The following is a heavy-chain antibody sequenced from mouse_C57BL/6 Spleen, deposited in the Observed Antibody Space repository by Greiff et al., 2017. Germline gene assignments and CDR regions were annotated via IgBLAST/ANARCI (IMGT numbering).Heavy chain of an antibody. J-gene: IGHJ3*01. CDR1: GFTFSSYT. V-gene: IGHV5-9*01. CDR2: ISGGGGNT. D-gene: IGHD1-1*01. Sequence: EVKLVESGGGLVKPGGSLKLSCAASGFTFSSYTMSWVRQTPEKRLEWVATISGGGGNTYYPDSVKGRFTISRDNAKNTLYLKMSNLRTEDTALYYCERLGGRLFAWFAYWGQGTLVTVSA. CDR3: ERLGGRLFAWFAY.